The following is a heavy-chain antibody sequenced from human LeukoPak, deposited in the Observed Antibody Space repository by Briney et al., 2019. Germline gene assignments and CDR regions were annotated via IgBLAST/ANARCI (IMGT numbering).Heavy chain of an antibody. Sequence: GGSLRLSCAASGFTFSSYGMHWVRQAPGKGLEWVAVISYDGSNKYYADSVKGRFTISRDNSKNTLYLQMNSLRAEDTAVYYCARETSIAVAGTLYYYYMDVWGKGTTVTVSS. CDR2: ISYDGSNK. CDR3: ARETSIAVAGTLYYYYMDV. V-gene: IGHV3-30*03. D-gene: IGHD6-19*01. CDR1: GFTFSSYG. J-gene: IGHJ6*03.